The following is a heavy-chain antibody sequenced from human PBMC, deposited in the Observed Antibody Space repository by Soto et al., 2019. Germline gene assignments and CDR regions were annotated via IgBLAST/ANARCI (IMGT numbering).Heavy chain of an antibody. J-gene: IGHJ6*03. CDR2: ISSSSSTI. V-gene: IGHV3-48*01. D-gene: IGHD2-2*02. CDR1: GFTFSSYS. Sequence: GGSLRLSCAASGFTFSSYSMNWVRQAPGKGLEWVSYISSSSSTIYYADSVKGRFTISRDNAKNSLYLQMNSLRAEDTAVYYCARSPGYCSSTSCYIVEDYYYYYMDVWGKGTTVTVSS. CDR3: ARSPGYCSSTSCYIVEDYYYYYMDV.